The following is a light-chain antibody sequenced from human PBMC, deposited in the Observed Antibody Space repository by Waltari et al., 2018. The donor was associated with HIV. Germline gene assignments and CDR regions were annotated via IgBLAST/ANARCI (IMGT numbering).Light chain of an antibody. J-gene: IGKJ1*01. V-gene: IGKV1-39*01. CDR2: AAS. Sequence: DIQMTQSPSSLSASVGDRVTITCRASQSISSYLNWYQQKPGKAPELLIYAASSLQGGVPSRFSGSGSGTYFTLTINSLQPEDFATYYCQQSYSLPLTFGQGTKVEIK. CDR3: QQSYSLPLT. CDR1: QSISSY.